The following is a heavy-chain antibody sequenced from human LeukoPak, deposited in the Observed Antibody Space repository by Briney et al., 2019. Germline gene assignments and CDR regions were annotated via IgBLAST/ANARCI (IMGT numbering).Heavy chain of an antibody. CDR2: IYGGGTT. Sequence: GGSLRLSCAASGFTVSNNYMSWVRQAPGKGLEWVSIIYGGGTTYYGDSVKGRFTISRDNSKNTVYLQMNSLRAEDTAVYYCARDRGGDSSGYPLHWGQGTLVTVSS. J-gene: IGHJ4*02. D-gene: IGHD3-22*01. V-gene: IGHV3-66*01. CDR3: ARDRGGDSSGYPLH. CDR1: GFTVSNNY.